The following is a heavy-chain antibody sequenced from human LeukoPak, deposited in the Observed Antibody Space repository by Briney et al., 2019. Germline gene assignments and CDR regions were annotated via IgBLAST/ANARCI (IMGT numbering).Heavy chain of an antibody. CDR3: ARDLLSTVAGLWFY. D-gene: IGHD6-19*01. V-gene: IGHV1-2*02. Sequence: ASVKVSCKASGYTFTGYYMHWVRQAPGQGLEWMGWINPNSGGTNYAQKFQGRVTMTRDTSISTAYMELSRLRSDDTAVYYCARDLLSTVAGLWFYWGQGTLVTVSS. CDR2: INPNSGGT. CDR1: GYTFTGYY. J-gene: IGHJ4*02.